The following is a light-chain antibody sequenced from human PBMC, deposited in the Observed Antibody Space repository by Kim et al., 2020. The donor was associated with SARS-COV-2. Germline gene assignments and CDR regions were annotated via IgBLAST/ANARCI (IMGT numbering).Light chain of an antibody. V-gene: IGKV3-15*01. J-gene: IGKJ2*01. Sequence: SPGERATLSCRASQSVSSNLAWYQQKPGQAPRLPIYGASTRAIGIPARFSGSGSGTEFTLTISSLQSEDFAVYYCQQYNNWPRGYTFGQGTKLEI. CDR1: QSVSSN. CDR2: GAS. CDR3: QQYNNWPRGYT.